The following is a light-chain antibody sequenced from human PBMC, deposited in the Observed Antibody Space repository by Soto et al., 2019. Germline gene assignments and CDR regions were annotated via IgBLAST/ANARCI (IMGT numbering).Light chain of an antibody. CDR2: HAS. CDR1: QSISNW. V-gene: IGKV1-5*01. J-gene: IGKJ5*01. Sequence: DIQMTQSPSTLPASVGDRVTITFRASQSISNWLAWYQQKPGPAPKVLIYHASNLQSGVPSRFSGSGSGTEFTLTISSLQPDDFATYYCQQYENLPTFGQGTRLEIK. CDR3: QQYENLPT.